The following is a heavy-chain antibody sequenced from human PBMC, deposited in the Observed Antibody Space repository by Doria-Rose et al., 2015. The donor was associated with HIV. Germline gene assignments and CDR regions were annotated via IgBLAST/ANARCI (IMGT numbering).Heavy chain of an antibody. Sequence: VQLQESGGGLARPGGSLRLSCATSGFTFSSHRINWARPATWKGLEWVSSISSTSAYINYADSVRGRFTISRDNARNSLYLQMDSLRAEDTAIYYCATGVTLDYWGQGTLVTVSS. V-gene: IGHV3-21*01. CDR2: ISSTSAYI. CDR1: GFTFSSHR. CDR3: ATGVTLDY. D-gene: IGHD3-10*01. J-gene: IGHJ4*02.